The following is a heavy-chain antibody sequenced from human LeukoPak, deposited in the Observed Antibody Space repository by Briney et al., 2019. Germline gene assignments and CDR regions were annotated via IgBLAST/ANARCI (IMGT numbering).Heavy chain of an antibody. CDR1: GFTFSSYS. CDR2: ISSSSSTI. J-gene: IGHJ6*03. D-gene: IGHD1-26*01. Sequence: GGSLRLSCAASGFTFSSYSMNWVRQAPGKGLEWDSYISSSSSTIYYADSVKGRFTISRDNAKNSLYLQMNSLRAEDTAVYYCARAVGAVYYYYMDVWGKGTTVTVSS. CDR3: ARAVGAVYYYYMDV. V-gene: IGHV3-48*01.